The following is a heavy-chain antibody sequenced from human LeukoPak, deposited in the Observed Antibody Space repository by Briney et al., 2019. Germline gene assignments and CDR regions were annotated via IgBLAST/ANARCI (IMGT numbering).Heavy chain of an antibody. CDR3: ARDSSSWTGGWFDP. CDR1: GFTFSDYY. J-gene: IGHJ5*02. CDR2: ISSSGSTI. D-gene: IGHD6-13*01. V-gene: IGHV3-11*04. Sequence: GGSLRLSCAASGFTFSDYYMSWIRQASGKGLEWVSYISSSGSTIYYADSVKGRFTISRDNAKNSLYLHMNSLRAEDTAVYYCARDSSSWTGGWFDPWGQGTLVTVSS.